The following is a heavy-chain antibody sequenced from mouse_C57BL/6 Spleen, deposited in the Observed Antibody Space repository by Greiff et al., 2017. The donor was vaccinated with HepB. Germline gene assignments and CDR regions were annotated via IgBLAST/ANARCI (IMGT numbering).Heavy chain of an antibody. Sequence: EVMLVESEGGLVQPGSSMKLSCTASGFTFSDYYMAWVRQVPEKGLEWVANINYDGSSTYYLDSLKSRFIISRDNAKNILYLQMSSLKSEDTATYYCARGGGGYSSWFAYWGQGTLVTVSA. J-gene: IGHJ3*01. D-gene: IGHD2-3*01. CDR1: GFTFSDYY. CDR2: INYDGSST. V-gene: IGHV5-16*01. CDR3: ARGGGGYSSWFAY.